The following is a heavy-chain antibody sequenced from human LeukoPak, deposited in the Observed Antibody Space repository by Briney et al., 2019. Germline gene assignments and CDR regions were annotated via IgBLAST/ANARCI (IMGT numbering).Heavy chain of an antibody. CDR1: GFTFSNAW. D-gene: IGHD3-3*01. CDR2: IKSKTDGGTT. CDR3: TTERYDFWSGHYNLVSYSNWFDP. V-gene: IGHV3-15*01. Sequence: GGSLRLSCAASGFTFSNAWMSWVRQAPGKGLEWVGRIKSKTDGGTTDYAAPVKGRFTISRDDSKNTLYLQMNSLKTEDTAVYYCTTERYDFWSGHYNLVSYSNWFDPWGQGTLVTVSS. J-gene: IGHJ5*02.